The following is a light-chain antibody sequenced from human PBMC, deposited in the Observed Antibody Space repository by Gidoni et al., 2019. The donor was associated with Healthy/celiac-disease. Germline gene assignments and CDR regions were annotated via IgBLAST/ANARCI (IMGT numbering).Light chain of an antibody. CDR3: QQYYSTLRT. V-gene: IGKV1-NL1*01. CDR2: AAS. J-gene: IGKJ2*01. CDR1: QGISNS. Sequence: DIQMTQSPSSLSASVGDRVTITCRASQGISNSLAWYQQKPGKAPKLLLYAASRLESGVPSRFSGSGSGTDYTLTISSLQPEDFAAYYCQQYYSTLRTFGQGTKLEIK.